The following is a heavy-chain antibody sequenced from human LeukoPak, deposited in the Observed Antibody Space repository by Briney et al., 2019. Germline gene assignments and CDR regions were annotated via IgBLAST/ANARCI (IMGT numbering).Heavy chain of an antibody. CDR3: ATRYCTIPACRASSYHCMDN. Sequence: GGSLRLSCAASGFTFSSYWMTWVHQAPGKGLEWVANIKQDGSEAYYVDSVKGRFTVSRDNAKNSLYLQLNSLGAEDTAVYYCATRYCTIPACRASSYHCMDNWGKGTTVTVSS. J-gene: IGHJ6*03. V-gene: IGHV3-7*01. D-gene: IGHD2-8*01. CDR2: IKQDGSEA. CDR1: GFTFSSYW.